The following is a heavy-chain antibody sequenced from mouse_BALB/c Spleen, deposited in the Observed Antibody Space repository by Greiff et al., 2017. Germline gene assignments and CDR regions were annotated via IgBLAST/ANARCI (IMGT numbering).Heavy chain of an antibody. CDR2: IDPENGNT. CDR3: AKGYYVDD. CDR1: GFNIKDYY. V-gene: IGHV14-1*02. J-gene: IGHJ2*01. Sequence: VQLKESGAELVRPGALVKLSCKASGFNIKDYYMHWVKQRPEQGLEWIGWIDPENGNTIYDPKFQGKAIITADTSSNKAYLQLSSLTSEETAVYYCAKGYYVDDWGKGTTLTGSA.